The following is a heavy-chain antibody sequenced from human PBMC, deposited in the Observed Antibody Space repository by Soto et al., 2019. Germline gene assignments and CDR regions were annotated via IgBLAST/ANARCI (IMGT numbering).Heavy chain of an antibody. V-gene: IGHV3-33*01. CDR1: GFTFSSYG. J-gene: IGHJ3*02. D-gene: IGHD2-15*01. Sequence: ASGFTFSSYGMHWVRQAPGKGLEWVALIWFDGSDKYYTESVKGRFTISRDNSKSTLYLQMNSLRAEDTAVYYCARLYCSASSCYSVGAFDIRGQGTMVTVSS. CDR3: ARLYCSASSCYSVGAFDI. CDR2: IWFDGSDK.